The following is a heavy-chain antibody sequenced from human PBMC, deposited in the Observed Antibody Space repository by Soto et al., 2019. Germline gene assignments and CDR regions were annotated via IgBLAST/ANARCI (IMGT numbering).Heavy chain of an antibody. CDR3: ARDLGYYDSSGYFDY. CDR2: ISSSDTII. CDR1: GFTFSDYY. V-gene: IGHV3-11*01. D-gene: IGHD3-22*01. J-gene: IGHJ4*02. Sequence: PGGSLRLSCAASGFTFSDYYMSWIRQAPGKGLEWVSYISSSDTIISCADSVKGRFTISRDNAKNSLYLQMNSLRAEDTAVYYCARDLGYYDSSGYFDYWGQGTLVTVSS.